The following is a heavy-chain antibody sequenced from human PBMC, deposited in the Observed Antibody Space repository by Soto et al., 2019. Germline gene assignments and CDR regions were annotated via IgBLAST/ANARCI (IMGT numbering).Heavy chain of an antibody. J-gene: IGHJ6*02. CDR1: GFTFSSYA. CDR3: AKDGASGSYPPYYYFGMDV. CDR2: ISGSGGNA. D-gene: IGHD1-26*01. V-gene: IGHV3-23*01. Sequence: EVQLLESGGGLVRPGGSLRLSCAASGFTFSSYAMSWFRQAPGKGLEWVSSISGSGGNAYYADSVKGRFSISRDNSKNTLRLQMNSLRADDTAVYYCAKDGASGSYPPYYYFGMDVWGQGTTVTVSS.